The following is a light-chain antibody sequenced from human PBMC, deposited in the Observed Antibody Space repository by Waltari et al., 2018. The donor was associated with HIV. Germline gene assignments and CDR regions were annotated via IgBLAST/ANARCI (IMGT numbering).Light chain of an antibody. Sequence: QAGLTQPPSVSKGLGQTATLTCTGRTNNVGNQGAARLQQHRGHPPKLLSYRNNNRPSGISDRLSASRSGNTASLTITGLQPEDESDYYCSSWDSSLSAWVFGGGTKLTVL. CDR3: SSWDSSLSAWV. J-gene: IGLJ3*02. V-gene: IGLV10-54*01. CDR1: TNNVGNQG. CDR2: RNN.